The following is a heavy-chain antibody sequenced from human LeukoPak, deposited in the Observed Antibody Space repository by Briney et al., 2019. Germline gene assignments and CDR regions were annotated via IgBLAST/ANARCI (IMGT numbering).Heavy chain of an antibody. CDR3: AKENSSSWYAHYYYYYYMDV. D-gene: IGHD6-13*01. V-gene: IGHV3-30*18. J-gene: IGHJ6*03. CDR1: GFTFSSYG. CDR2: ISYDGSNK. Sequence: GRSLRLSCAASGFTFSSYGMHWVRQAPGKGLEWVAVISYDGSNKYYADSVKGRYTISRDNSKDTLYLQMNSLRAEDTAVYYCAKENSSSWYAHYYYYYYMDVWGKGTTVTVSS.